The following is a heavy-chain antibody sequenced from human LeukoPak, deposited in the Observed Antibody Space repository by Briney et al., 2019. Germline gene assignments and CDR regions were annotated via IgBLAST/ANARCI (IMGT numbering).Heavy chain of an antibody. CDR1: GFTFSSYA. D-gene: IGHD6-13*01. J-gene: IGHJ4*02. Sequence: GGSLRLSCAAYGFTFSSYAMSWVRQAPGKGLEWVSAISGSGGSTYYADSVKGRFTISRDNSKNTLYLQMNSLRAEDTAVYYCAKPTYSSSWQSYYFDYWGQGTLVTVSS. CDR2: ISGSGGST. V-gene: IGHV3-23*01. CDR3: AKPTYSSSWQSYYFDY.